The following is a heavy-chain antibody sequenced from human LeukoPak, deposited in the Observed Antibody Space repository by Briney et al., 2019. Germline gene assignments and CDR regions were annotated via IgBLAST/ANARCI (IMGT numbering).Heavy chain of an antibody. J-gene: IGHJ4*02. D-gene: IGHD2-2*03. CDR2: IGWNSGTI. CDR1: GFIFDDYA. CDR3: ARDRGYSTFDY. V-gene: IGHV3-9*01. Sequence: GGSLRLSCAASGFIFDDYAMHWVRQVPGKGLEWVSGIGWNSGTIHYVDSVKGRFTISRDNAKNSLYLQMNSLRAEDTAVYYCARDRGYSTFDYWGQGTLVTVSS.